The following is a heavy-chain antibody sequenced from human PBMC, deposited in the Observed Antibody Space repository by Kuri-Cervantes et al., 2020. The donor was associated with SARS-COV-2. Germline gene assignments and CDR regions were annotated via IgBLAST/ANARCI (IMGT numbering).Heavy chain of an antibody. D-gene: IGHD5-12*01. CDR2: TSYDGSNK. Sequence: GESLKISCAASGFTFSSYAMHWVRQAPGKGLEWVAVTSYDGSNKYYADSVKGRFTISRDNSKNTLYLQMNSLRAEDTAVYYCARGDTWLRLNWNWFDPWGQGTLVTVSS. CDR3: ARGDTWLRLNWNWFDP. CDR1: GFTFSSYA. V-gene: IGHV3-30-3*01. J-gene: IGHJ5*02.